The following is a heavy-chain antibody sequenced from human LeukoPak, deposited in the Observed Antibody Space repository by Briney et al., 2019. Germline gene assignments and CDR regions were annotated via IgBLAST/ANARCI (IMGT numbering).Heavy chain of an antibody. CDR1: GGSISSGGYY. CDR3: ARILEWLYYFDY. CDR2: IYYSGST. Sequence: PSETLSLTCTVSGGSISSGGYYWSWIRQHPGKGLEWIGYIYYSGSTYYNPSLKSRVTISVDTSKNQFSLKLSSVTAADTAVYYCARILEWLYYFDYWGQGTLVTVSS. J-gene: IGHJ4*02. D-gene: IGHD3-3*01. V-gene: IGHV4-31*03.